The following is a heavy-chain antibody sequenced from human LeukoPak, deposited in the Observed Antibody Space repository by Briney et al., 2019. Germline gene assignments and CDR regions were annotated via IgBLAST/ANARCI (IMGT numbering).Heavy chain of an antibody. V-gene: IGHV3-48*04. CDR2: ISGSGSTK. J-gene: IGHJ6*02. CDR1: GFTFSSYG. Sequence: GGSLRLSCAASGFTFSSYGMYWVRQAPGKGLEWVSYISGSGSTKYYADSVKGRFTISRDNAKNSLYLQMNSLRAEDTAIYYCARDPRGQVTVVGGQKYYHYGMDVWGQGTTVTVSS. CDR3: ARDPRGQVTVVGGQKYYHYGMDV. D-gene: IGHD3/OR15-3a*01.